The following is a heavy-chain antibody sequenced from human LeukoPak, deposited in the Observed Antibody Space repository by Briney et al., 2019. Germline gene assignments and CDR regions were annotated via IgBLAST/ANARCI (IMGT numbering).Heavy chain of an antibody. D-gene: IGHD5-18*01. CDR3: ARGGDTATEGLDY. V-gene: IGHV3-13*01. CDR2: IGTAGDT. J-gene: IGHJ4*02. Sequence: GGSLRLSCAASGFTFSSYDMHWVRQATGKGLEWVSAIGTAGDTYYPGSVKGRFTISRENAKNSLYLQMNSLRAGDTAVYYCARGGDTATEGLDYWGQGTLVTVSS. CDR1: GFTFSSYD.